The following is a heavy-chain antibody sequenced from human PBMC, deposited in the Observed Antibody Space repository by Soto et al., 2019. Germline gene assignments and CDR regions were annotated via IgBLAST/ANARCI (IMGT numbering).Heavy chain of an antibody. V-gene: IGHV3-21*01. D-gene: IGHD5-18*01. CDR2: ITTSSSYI. Sequence: EVQLVESGGGLVKPGGSLRLSCAASGFSFSSYSMNWVRQAPGKGLEWVASITTSSSYIQYADSVKGRFTISRDNAKNSLYLQMDSPRVEDTAVYYCAKGGWIQLRGVDYWGQGTLVTVSS. J-gene: IGHJ4*02. CDR3: AKGGWIQLRGVDY. CDR1: GFSFSSYS.